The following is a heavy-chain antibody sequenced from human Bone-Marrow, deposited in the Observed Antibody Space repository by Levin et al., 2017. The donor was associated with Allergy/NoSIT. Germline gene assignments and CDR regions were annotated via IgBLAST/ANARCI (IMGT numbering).Heavy chain of an antibody. CDR3: ARLGMTSGVFLGEYYNGFDV. CDR1: GFTFSSFH. CDR2: ISGSGDYI. Sequence: PGGSLRLSCAASGFTFSSFHIHWVRQAPGKGLEWVASISGSGDYIYYADSVKGRFTISRDNAKNSVHLQMDSLRAEDTAVYYCARLGMTSGVFLGEYYNGFDVWGQGTTVTVSS. J-gene: IGHJ6*02. D-gene: IGHD3-10*01. V-gene: IGHV3-21*01.